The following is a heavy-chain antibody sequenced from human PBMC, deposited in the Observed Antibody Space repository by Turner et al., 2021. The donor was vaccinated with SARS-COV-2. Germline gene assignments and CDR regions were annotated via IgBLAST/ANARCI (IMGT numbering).Heavy chain of an antibody. Sequence: VQLSESGGGLAQPGGSLRLSCGGTGFTFSSYPINWVRQAPGKGLEWVSGISGSGDSTNYADAVKGRFTISRDNSKNSLYLQMNSLRVEDTALYYCVKDLGYSSGGMDVWGQGTTVTVSS. D-gene: IGHD6-19*01. CDR2: ISGSGDST. CDR1: GFTFSSYP. V-gene: IGHV3-23*01. J-gene: IGHJ6*02. CDR3: VKDLGYSSGGMDV.